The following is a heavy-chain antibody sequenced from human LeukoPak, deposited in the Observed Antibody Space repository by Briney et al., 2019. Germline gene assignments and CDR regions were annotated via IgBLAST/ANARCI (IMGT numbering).Heavy chain of an antibody. Sequence: GGSLRLSCAASGFSFSSYSMNWVRQAPGKGLEWVSYISSRSSTTDYADSVKGRFTISRDNAKNSLNLQMNSLRDEDTAVYYCASDNGFWFDPWGQGTLVTVSS. V-gene: IGHV3-48*02. CDR2: ISSRSSTT. J-gene: IGHJ5*02. CDR1: GFSFSSYS. CDR3: ASDNGFWFDP. D-gene: IGHD6-25*01.